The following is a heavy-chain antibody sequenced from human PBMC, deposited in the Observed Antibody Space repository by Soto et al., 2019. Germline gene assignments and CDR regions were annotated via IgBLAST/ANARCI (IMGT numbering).Heavy chain of an antibody. V-gene: IGHV4-30-4*01. J-gene: IGHJ4*02. CDR3: ATSKGQNFDY. Sequence: SETLSLTCTVSGGSISSGDYYWSWIRQSPVKGLEWIGYIYHSGSTYCNPSLKSRVTILVDTSKNQLSLKLRSVTAADTAVYYCATSKGQNFDYWGQGTLVTVSS. CDR2: IYHSGST. D-gene: IGHD2-2*01. CDR1: GGSISSGDYY.